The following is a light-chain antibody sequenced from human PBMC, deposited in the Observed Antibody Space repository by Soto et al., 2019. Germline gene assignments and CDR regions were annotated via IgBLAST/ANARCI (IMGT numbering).Light chain of an antibody. Sequence: DIQMTQSPSSLSASVGDRVTITCRASQSISSFLHWYQQKPGKAPKLLIYGASNLQSGVPSRFSGSGSGTDFTLTITSLQPEDFATYYCQQSYSIPYTFGQGTKLEIK. CDR2: GAS. CDR3: QQSYSIPYT. V-gene: IGKV1-39*01. CDR1: QSISSF. J-gene: IGKJ2*01.